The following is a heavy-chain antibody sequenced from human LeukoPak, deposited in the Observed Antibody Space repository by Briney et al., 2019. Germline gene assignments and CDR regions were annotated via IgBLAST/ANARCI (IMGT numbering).Heavy chain of an antibody. Sequence: GGSLRLSCAASGFTFSSYGMHWVRLAPGKGLEWVAIIWYDGNNKYYADSLKGRFTISRDNSKNTLYLQINSLRAEDTAVYFCVRDRGSTNYFDYWGQGALVTVSS. V-gene: IGHV3-33*01. CDR2: IWYDGNNK. D-gene: IGHD3-10*01. J-gene: IGHJ4*02. CDR3: VRDRGSTNYFDY. CDR1: GFTFSSYG.